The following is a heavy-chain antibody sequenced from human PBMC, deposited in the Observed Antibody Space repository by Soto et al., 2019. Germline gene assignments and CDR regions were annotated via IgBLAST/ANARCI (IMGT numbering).Heavy chain of an antibody. CDR1: GFTFSSYC. D-gene: IGHD3-10*01. CDR2: IWYDGSNK. CDR3: ARDSLLWFGELTGLTDY. V-gene: IGHV3-33*01. J-gene: IGHJ4*02. Sequence: GVSLRLSCAASGFTFSSYCMHWVRQAPGKGLEWVAVIWYDGSNKNDADSLKGRFTFTQENSKNKLYLKMNSLRAEDTAVYYCARDSLLWFGELTGLTDYWGQGTLVTVSS.